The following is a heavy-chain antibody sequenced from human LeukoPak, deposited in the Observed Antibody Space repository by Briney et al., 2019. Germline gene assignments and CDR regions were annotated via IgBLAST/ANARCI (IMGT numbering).Heavy chain of an antibody. CDR1: GFTFSSYA. V-gene: IGHV3-23*01. D-gene: IGHD6-19*01. J-gene: IGHJ4*02. Sequence: GGSLRLSRAASGFTFSSYAMSWVRQAPGKGLEWVSAISGSGGSTYYADSVKGRFTISRDNSKNTLYLQMNSLRAEDTAVYYCAKAPGYSSGWFRFDYWGQGTLVTVSS. CDR3: AKAPGYSSGWFRFDY. CDR2: ISGSGGST.